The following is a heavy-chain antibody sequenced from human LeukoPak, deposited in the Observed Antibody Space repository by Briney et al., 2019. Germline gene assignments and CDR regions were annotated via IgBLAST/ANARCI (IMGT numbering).Heavy chain of an antibody. CDR3: ARDLDGDDYFDY. D-gene: IGHD7-27*01. CDR1: GFTFSSYA. V-gene: IGHV3-53*01. Sequence: GGSLRLSCAASGFTFSSYAMSWVRQAPGKGLEWASVIYSGGSTYYADSVKGRFTISRDNSKNTLYLQMNSLRAEDTAVYYCARDLDGDDYFDYWGQGTLVTVSS. CDR2: IYSGGST. J-gene: IGHJ4*02.